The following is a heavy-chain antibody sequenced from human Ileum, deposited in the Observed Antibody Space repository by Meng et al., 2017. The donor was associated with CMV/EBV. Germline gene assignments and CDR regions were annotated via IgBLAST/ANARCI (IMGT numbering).Heavy chain of an antibody. D-gene: IGHD2-21*02. V-gene: IGHV3-74*02. J-gene: IGHJ4*02. CDR1: GFPFSSHW. CDR2: IRSDGTIT. Sequence: EVDVVDSGGGVVRPGGSLRLSCAVSGFPFSSHWLDWVRQVPGKGLVWVARIRSDGTITSYADSVKGRFTISRDNAKNTVYLQMNSLRDEDTAVYYCATLPPGYWGQGTLVTVSS. CDR3: ATLPPGY.